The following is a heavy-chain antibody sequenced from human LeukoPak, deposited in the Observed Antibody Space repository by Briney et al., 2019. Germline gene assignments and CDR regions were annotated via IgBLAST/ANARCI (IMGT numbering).Heavy chain of an antibody. J-gene: IGHJ4*02. D-gene: IGHD6-19*01. CDR1: GFTFSSYA. Sequence: GGSLRLSCAASGFTFSSYAMHWVRQAPGKGLEWVAVISYDGSNKYYADSVKGRFTISRDNSKNTLYLQMNSLRAEDTAVYYCARDFWSLSVAGMGVFDYWGQGTLVTVSS. V-gene: IGHV3-30-3*01. CDR2: ISYDGSNK. CDR3: ARDFWSLSVAGMGVFDY.